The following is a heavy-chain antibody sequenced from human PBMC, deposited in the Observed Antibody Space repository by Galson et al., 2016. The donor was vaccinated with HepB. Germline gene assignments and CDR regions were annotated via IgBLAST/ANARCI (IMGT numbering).Heavy chain of an antibody. D-gene: IGHD3-22*01. J-gene: IGHJ3*02. CDR3: AKSSGYYFVDSFDM. V-gene: IGHV3-20*04. CDR2: INWNGGTT. CDR1: GFTFDDYG. Sequence: SLRLSCAASGFTFDDYGMNWARQVQGKGLEWVSGINWNGGTTNYVDSVKGRFTISRDNAKNSLYLQMSSLRAGDTALYYCAKSSGYYFVDSFDMWGQGTMVTVSS.